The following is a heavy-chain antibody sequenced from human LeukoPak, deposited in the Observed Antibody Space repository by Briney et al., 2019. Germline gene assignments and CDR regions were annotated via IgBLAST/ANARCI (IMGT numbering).Heavy chain of an antibody. D-gene: IGHD6-13*01. CDR2: IYTSGST. V-gene: IGHV4-4*09. CDR1: GGSISSYY. Sequence: PSETLSLTCTASGGSISSYYWSWIRQPPGKGLEWIGYIYTSGSTNYNPSLKSRVTISVDTPKNQFSLKLSSVTAADTAVYYCARHGEEAGYYYYYMDVWGKGTTVTVSS. CDR3: ARHGEEAGYYYYYMDV. J-gene: IGHJ6*03.